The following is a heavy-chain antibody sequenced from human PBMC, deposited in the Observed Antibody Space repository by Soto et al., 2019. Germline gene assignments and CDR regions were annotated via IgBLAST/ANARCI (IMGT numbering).Heavy chain of an antibody. CDR2: VYYSGST. Sequence: QVQLQESGPGLVKPSETLSLTCTVSGDSMSPYYWTWIRQPPGKGLEWVGYVYYSGSTNYNPSLKSRVTISVDTSKNQFSLKLNSVTAADTAVYYCTGGVRGNWNPAYWGQGTLVTVSS. V-gene: IGHV4-59*01. CDR3: TGGVRGNWNPAY. D-gene: IGHD1-1*01. CDR1: GDSMSPYY. J-gene: IGHJ4*02.